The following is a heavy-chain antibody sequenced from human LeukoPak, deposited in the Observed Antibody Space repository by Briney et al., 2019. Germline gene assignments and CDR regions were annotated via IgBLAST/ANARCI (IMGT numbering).Heavy chain of an antibody. CDR3: ARDMQWLRAFDI. CDR1: GGSISSGSYY. CDR2: IYTSGST. J-gene: IGHJ3*02. Sequence: SETLSLTCTVSGGSISSGSYYWSWIRQPAGKGLEWIGRIYTSGSTNYNPSLKSRVTISVDTSKNQFSLKLSSVTAADTAVYYCARDMQWLRAFDIWGQGTMVTVSS. V-gene: IGHV4-61*02. D-gene: IGHD6-19*01.